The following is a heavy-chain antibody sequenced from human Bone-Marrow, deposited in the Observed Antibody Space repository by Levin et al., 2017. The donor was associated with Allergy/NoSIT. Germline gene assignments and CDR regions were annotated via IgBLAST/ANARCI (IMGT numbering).Heavy chain of an antibody. V-gene: IGHV3-23*01. Sequence: PGGSLRLSCEASGFIFSTYDMSWVRQAPGKGLQWVSLLSATGSGKHYEDSVKGRFTISRDNSKNTLYLQMNSLRAEDTAVYYCARAQYDSGWGPYFDYWGQGTLVTVSS. D-gene: IGHD6-19*01. CDR2: LSATGSGK. CDR3: ARAQYDSGWGPYFDY. CDR1: GFIFSTYD. J-gene: IGHJ4*02.